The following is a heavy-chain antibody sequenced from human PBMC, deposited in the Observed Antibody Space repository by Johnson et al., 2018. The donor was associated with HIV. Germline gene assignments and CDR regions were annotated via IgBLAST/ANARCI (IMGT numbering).Heavy chain of an antibody. V-gene: IGHV3-30*04. D-gene: IGHD4-23*01. CDR1: GFTFSSYA. Sequence: QEKLVESGGGVVQPGRSLRLSCAASGFTFSSYAMHWVRQAPGKGLEWVAVISYDGSNKYYADSVKGRFTISRDNSKNTLYLQMNSLRVEDTAVYYCAKSPGKDHGGKSGAFDIWGQGTMVTVSS. CDR2: ISYDGSNK. J-gene: IGHJ3*02. CDR3: AKSPGKDHGGKSGAFDI.